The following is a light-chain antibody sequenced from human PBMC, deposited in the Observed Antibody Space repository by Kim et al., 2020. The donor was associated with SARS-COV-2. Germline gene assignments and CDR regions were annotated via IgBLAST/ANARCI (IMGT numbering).Light chain of an antibody. V-gene: IGLV2-14*03. CDR1: SSDVGAYDY. J-gene: IGLJ1*01. CDR2: DVS. CDR3: SSYAGISTYV. Sequence: GQAITISCTGTSSDVGAYDYVSWYQQHPGKAPKLMIYDVSSRPSGVSNRFSGSKSGNTASLTISGLQADDEADYYCSSYAGISTYVFGTGTKVTVL.